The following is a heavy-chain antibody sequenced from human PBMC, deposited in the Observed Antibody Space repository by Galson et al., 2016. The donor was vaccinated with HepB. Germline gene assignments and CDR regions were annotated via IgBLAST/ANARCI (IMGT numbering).Heavy chain of an antibody. D-gene: IGHD3-10*01. CDR2: VFHSGSS. CDR3: ARAATPYGSGSYYSP. Sequence: SLTCAVSGGSISSSNWWSWVRQPPGKGLEWIGEVFHSGSSNYNPSLKSRVTLSVDKSKNHFSLNLNSVTAADTAIYYCARAATPYGSGSYYSPWGQGTLVTVSS. CDR1: GGSISSSNW. V-gene: IGHV4-4*02. J-gene: IGHJ5*02.